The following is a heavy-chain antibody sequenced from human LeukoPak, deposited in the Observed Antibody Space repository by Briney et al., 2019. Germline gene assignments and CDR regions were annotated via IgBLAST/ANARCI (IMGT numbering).Heavy chain of an antibody. CDR1: GGSISSGGYY. CDR3: ARGRIAARPRAFDI. D-gene: IGHD6-6*01. Sequence: SETLSLTCTVSGGSISSGGYYWSWIRQPPGKGLEWIGYIYHSGSTYYNPSLKSRVTISVDRSKNQFSLKLSSVTAADTAVYYCARGRIAARPRAFDIWGQGTMVTVSS. V-gene: IGHV4-30-2*01. CDR2: IYHSGST. J-gene: IGHJ3*02.